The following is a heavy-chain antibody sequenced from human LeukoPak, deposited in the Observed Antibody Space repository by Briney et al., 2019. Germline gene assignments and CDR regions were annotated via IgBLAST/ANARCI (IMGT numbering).Heavy chain of an antibody. CDR2: FDPEDGET. CDR3: ALARYCSSTSCYRGYYYYYMDV. Sequence: GASVRVSCKVFGYTLPELSMHWVRQAPGKGLEWMGGFDPEDGETIYAQKFQGRVTMTEDTSTDTAYMELSSLRSEDTAVYYCALARYCSSTSCYRGYYYYYMDVWGKGTTVTVSS. D-gene: IGHD2-2*02. J-gene: IGHJ6*03. V-gene: IGHV1-24*01. CDR1: GYTLPELS.